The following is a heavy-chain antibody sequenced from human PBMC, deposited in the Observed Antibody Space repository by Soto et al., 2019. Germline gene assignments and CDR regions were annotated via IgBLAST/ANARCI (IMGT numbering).Heavy chain of an antibody. V-gene: IGHV4-30-4*01. Sequence: QVQLQESGPGLVKPSQTLSLTCTVSGGSISSGDYYWSWIRQPPGKGLEWIGYIYYSGSTYYNPSLKSRVTISVDTSKNQFSLKLSSVTAADTAVYYCARRSRIAAAATGYYYYGMDVWGLGTTVTVSS. J-gene: IGHJ6*02. D-gene: IGHD6-13*01. CDR1: GGSISSGDYY. CDR3: ARRSRIAAAATGYYYYGMDV. CDR2: IYYSGST.